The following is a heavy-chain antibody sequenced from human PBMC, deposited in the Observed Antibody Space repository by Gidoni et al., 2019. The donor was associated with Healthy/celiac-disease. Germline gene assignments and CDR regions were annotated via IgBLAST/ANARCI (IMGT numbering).Heavy chain of an antibody. D-gene: IGHD2-2*02. CDR1: GGTFSSYA. V-gene: IGHV1-69*01. CDR3: AREEDYCSSTSCYTTFDY. Sequence: QVQLVQSGAEVTKPGSSVKVSCKASGGTFSSYAISWVRQAPGQGLEWMGGIIPIFGTANYAQKFQGRVTITADESTSTAYMELSSLRSEDTAVYYCAREEDYCSSTSCYTTFDYWGQGTLVTVSS. J-gene: IGHJ4*02. CDR2: IIPIFGTA.